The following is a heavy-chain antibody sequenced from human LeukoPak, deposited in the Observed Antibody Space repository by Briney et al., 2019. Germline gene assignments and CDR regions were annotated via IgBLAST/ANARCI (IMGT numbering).Heavy chain of an antibody. CDR1: GGTFSSYA. J-gene: IGHJ6*02. CDR2: IIPILGIA. Sequence: SVKVSCKASGGTFSSYAISWVRQAPGQGLEWMGRIIPILGIANYVQKFQGRVTITADKSTSTAYMELSSLRSEDTAVYYCARLYGMDVWGQGTTVTVSS. CDR3: ARLYGMDV. V-gene: IGHV1-69*04. D-gene: IGHD2-2*02.